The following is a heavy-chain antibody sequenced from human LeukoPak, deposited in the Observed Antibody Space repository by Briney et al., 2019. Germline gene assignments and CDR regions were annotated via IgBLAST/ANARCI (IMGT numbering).Heavy chain of an antibody. V-gene: IGHV1-18*04. D-gene: IGHD6-13*01. Sequence: GESLKISCKGSGYSFTSYWISWVRQAPGQGLEWMGWISAYNGNTNYAQKLQGRVTMTTDTSTSTAYMELRSLRSDDTAVYYCARDVGIAAAGTLGYWGQGTLVTVSS. CDR3: ARDVGIAAAGTLGY. CDR2: ISAYNGNT. CDR1: GYSFTSYW. J-gene: IGHJ4*02.